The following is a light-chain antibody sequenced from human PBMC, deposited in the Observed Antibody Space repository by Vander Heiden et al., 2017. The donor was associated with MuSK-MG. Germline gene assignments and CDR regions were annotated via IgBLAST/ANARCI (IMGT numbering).Light chain of an antibody. CDR3: QQLNSYPLT. Sequence: DIQLTHSASFLSASVGDGVTITCRASQGISNNLAWYQQKPGKAPKLLIYSASTLQSGVPSRFSGSGSGTEFTLTISSLQSEDVATYYCQQLNSYPLTFGGGTKVEIK. J-gene: IGKJ4*01. CDR1: QGISNN. V-gene: IGKV1-9*01. CDR2: SAS.